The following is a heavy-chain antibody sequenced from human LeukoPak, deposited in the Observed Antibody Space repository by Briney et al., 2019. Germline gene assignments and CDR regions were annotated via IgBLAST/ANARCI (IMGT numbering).Heavy chain of an antibody. D-gene: IGHD6-19*01. Sequence: GESLKISCKGSGYTFTNYWIGTVRQMPGKSLEWMGIIYPGDSGTRYSPSFQGQVPISADKSISTAYLQWSSLKASDTAMYYRARPPQGSSGSKGFDYWGQGNLVTVSS. CDR1: GYTFTNYW. CDR2: IYPGDSGT. CDR3: ARPPQGSSGSKGFDY. J-gene: IGHJ4*02. V-gene: IGHV5-51*01.